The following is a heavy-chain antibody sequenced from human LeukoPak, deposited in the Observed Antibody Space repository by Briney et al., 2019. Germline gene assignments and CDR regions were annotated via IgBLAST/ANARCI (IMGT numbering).Heavy chain of an antibody. CDR3: ASLNFGPDY. CDR2: ISNDGGST. D-gene: IGHD1-1*01. Sequence: GGSLRLSCAASAFTFSDYWMHWVRQAPGKGLEWVSGISNDGGSTYYADSVKGRFTISRDNAKNTLYLQMNSLRAEDTAVYYCASLNFGPDYWGQGTLVTVSS. J-gene: IGHJ4*02. V-gene: IGHV3-74*01. CDR1: AFTFSDYW.